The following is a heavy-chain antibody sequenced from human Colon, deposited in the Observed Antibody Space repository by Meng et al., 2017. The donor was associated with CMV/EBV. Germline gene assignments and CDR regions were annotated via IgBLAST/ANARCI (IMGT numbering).Heavy chain of an antibody. J-gene: IGHJ3*02. D-gene: IGHD6-13*01. CDR1: GGSISSYY. V-gene: IGHV4-59*05. CDR3: ARRFYSSSWYSGDAFDI. Sequence: GSLRLSCTVSGGSISSYYWSWIRQPPGKGLEWIGSIYYSGSTYYNPSLKSRVTISVDTSKNQFSLKLSSVTAADTAVYYCARRFYSSSWYSGDAFDIWGQGTMVTVSS. CDR2: IYYSGST.